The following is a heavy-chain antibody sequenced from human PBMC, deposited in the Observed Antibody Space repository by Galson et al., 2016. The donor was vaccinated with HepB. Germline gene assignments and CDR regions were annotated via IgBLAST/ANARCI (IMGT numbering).Heavy chain of an antibody. CDR3: ARGRGADFWSGYHDY. Sequence: SLRLSCAASGFTFSSYSMSWVRQAPGKGLEWVSSISSRSNYIYYADSVKGRFTISRDNAKNSLYLQMNSLRAEDTAVYYCARGRGADFWSGYHDYWGQGTQVTVSS. CDR2: ISSRSNYI. J-gene: IGHJ4*02. V-gene: IGHV3-21*04. CDR1: GFTFSSYS. D-gene: IGHD3-3*01.